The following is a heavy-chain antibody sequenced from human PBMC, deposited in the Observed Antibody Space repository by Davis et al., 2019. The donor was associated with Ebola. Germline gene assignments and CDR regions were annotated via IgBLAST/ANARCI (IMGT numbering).Heavy chain of an antibody. D-gene: IGHD3-22*01. CDR2: IYHGGIT. Sequence: MPSETLSLTCAVSGDSVSSRNWWSWVRQSPGKGLEWIGEIYHGGITKYNPSLKSRVTMSVDMSKNQFSLRLISVTAADTAMYYCARDYYDSNGYLYYFDSWGQGTLVTVSS. CDR3: ARDYYDSNGYLYYFDS. CDR1: GDSVSSRNW. J-gene: IGHJ4*02. V-gene: IGHV4-4*02.